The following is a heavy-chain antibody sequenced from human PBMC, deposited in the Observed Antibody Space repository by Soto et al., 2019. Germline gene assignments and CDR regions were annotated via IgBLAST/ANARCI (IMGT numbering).Heavy chain of an antibody. CDR2: INPNGGST. D-gene: IGHD7-27*01. CDR3: ARDLTSGDY. Sequence: QAQLVQSGAEVKNPGASVKLSCKASGYIFTNYYIHWVRQAPGQGLEWMAIINPNGGSTNYAQEFQGRVTRARDTFTNTVYMELSSLRSEDTAIYYCARDLTSGDYWGQGTLVTVSS. V-gene: IGHV1-46*01. CDR1: GYIFTNYY. J-gene: IGHJ4*02.